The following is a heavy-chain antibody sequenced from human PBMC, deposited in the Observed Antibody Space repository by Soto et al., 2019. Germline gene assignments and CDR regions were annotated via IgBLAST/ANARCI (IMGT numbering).Heavy chain of an antibody. J-gene: IGHJ6*02. D-gene: IGHD3-9*01. V-gene: IGHV3-33*01. CDR2: IWYDGSNK. Sequence: GSLRLSCAASGFTFSSYGMHWVRQAPGKGLEWVAVIWYDGSNKYYADSVKGRFTISRDNSKNTLYLQMNSLRAEDTAVYYCARDSQPTYYDILTGYYYYYGMDVWGQGTTVTVSS. CDR1: GFTFSSYG. CDR3: ARDSQPTYYDILTGYYYYYGMDV.